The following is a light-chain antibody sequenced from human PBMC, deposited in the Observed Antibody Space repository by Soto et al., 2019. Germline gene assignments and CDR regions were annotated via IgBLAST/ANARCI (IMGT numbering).Light chain of an antibody. J-gene: IGKJ4*01. V-gene: IGKV1-5*03. CDR2: KAS. CDR1: QTSSSW. Sequence: DIQMTQSPSTLSASVRDRVTITCRASQTSSSWLASFQQRPGRAPKFLIYKASSLKNGVPLRFSGSGSGTQFTLTISSLQPDDFAVYYCQQYGSSPLLTFGGGTKVDIK. CDR3: QQYGSSPLLT.